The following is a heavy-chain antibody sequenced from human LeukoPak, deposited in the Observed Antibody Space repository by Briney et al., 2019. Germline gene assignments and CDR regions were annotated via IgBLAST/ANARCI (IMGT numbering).Heavy chain of an antibody. CDR3: ARDVGYFDY. CDR1: GGSFSGYY. CDR2: INHSGST. Sequence: SETLSLTCAVYGGSFSGYYWSWIRQPPGKGLEWIGEINHSGSTNYNPSLKSRVTISVDTSKNQFSLKLSSVTAADTAVYYCARDVGYFDYWGQGTLVTVSS. J-gene: IGHJ4*02. V-gene: IGHV4-34*01.